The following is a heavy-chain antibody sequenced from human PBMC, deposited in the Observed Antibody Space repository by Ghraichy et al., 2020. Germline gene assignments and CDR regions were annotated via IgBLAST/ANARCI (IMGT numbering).Heavy chain of an antibody. CDR2: ISDDGNIV. V-gene: IGHV3-30-3*01. D-gene: IGHD4-11*01. J-gene: IGHJ4*02. CDR1: GFTFKTFV. CDR3: ARAEDSRWHVFES. Sequence: GESLNISCEASGFTFKTFVMHWVRQAPGKGLEWVAVISDDGNIVNYANSVKGRFTISRDNFKNTLYVQMNSLRDEDTAVYYCARAEDSRWHVFESWGQGTLVTVTA.